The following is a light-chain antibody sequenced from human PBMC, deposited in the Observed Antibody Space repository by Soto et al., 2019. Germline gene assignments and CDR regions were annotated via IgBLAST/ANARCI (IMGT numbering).Light chain of an antibody. CDR1: RLDVGGYNY. CDR3: GAWDSSLNVYL. V-gene: IGLV2-14*03. CDR2: EVT. Sequence: QSVLTQPASVSGSPGQSITISCTGTRLDVGGYNYVSWYQQQPGKAPKLIIYEVTNRPSGVSDRFSGSKSDNTASLTISGLQTEDEADYYCGAWDSSLNVYLFGGGTKVTVL. J-gene: IGLJ1*01.